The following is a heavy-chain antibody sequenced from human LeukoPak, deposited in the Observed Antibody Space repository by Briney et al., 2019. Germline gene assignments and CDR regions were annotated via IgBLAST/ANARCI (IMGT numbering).Heavy chain of an antibody. CDR3: TRHLWSGIAAGVNYFDY. D-gene: IGHD6-13*01. V-gene: IGHV3-73*01. J-gene: IGHJ4*02. CDR2: IRSKANSDAT. CDR1: GFTFSGSA. Sequence: GGSLRLSCAASGFTFSGSAMHWVRQASGKGLEWVGRIRSKANSDATAYAASVKGRFTISRDDSKNTAYLQMNSLKTEDTAVYYCTRHLWSGIAAGVNYFDYWGQGTLVTVSS.